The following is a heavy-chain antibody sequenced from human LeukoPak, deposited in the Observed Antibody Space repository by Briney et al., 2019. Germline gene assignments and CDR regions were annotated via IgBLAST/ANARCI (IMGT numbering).Heavy chain of an antibody. CDR2: IYYSGST. CDR1: GGSISSYY. J-gene: IGHJ3*02. CDR3: ARDRPIYYDSSGAFDI. Sequence: SETLSLTCTVSGGSISSYYWSWIRQPPGKGPEWIGDIYYSGSTNYNPSLKSRVTISVDTSKNQFSLKLSSVTAADTAVYYCARDRPIYYDSSGAFDIWGQGTMVSVSS. D-gene: IGHD3-22*01. V-gene: IGHV4-59*01.